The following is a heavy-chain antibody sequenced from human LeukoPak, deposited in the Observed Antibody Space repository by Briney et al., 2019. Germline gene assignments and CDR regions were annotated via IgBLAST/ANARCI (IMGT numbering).Heavy chain of an antibody. CDR2: INPSGRI. CDR3: ARGRQEVSMIVVVMTGVSYYLDV. Sequence: SETLSLTCAVYGGSFSGYYWTWIRQAPGKGLEWIGEINPSGRISYNPSLKSRLTISVDASKNQFSLNLRSLTAADTAVYYCARGRQEVSMIVVVMTGVSYYLDVWGKGTTVAVS. V-gene: IGHV4-34*01. J-gene: IGHJ6*03. D-gene: IGHD3-22*01. CDR1: GGSFSGYY.